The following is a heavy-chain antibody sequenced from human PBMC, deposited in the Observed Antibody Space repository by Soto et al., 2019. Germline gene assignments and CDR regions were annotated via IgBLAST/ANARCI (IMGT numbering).Heavy chain of an antibody. V-gene: IGHV1-58*01. D-gene: IGHD5-12*01. CDR1: GFTFTSSA. J-gene: IGHJ4*02. CDR2: IVVGSGNT. CDR3: AAGYSGYDPIDY. Sequence: SVKVSCKASGFTFTSSAVQWVRQARGQRLEWIGWIVVGSGNTNYAQKFQERVTITRDMSTSTAYMELSSLRSEDTAVYYCAAGYSGYDPIDYWGQGTLVTVSS.